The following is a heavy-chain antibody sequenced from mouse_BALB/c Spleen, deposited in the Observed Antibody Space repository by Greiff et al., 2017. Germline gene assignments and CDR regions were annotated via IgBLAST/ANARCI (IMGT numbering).Heavy chain of an antibody. CDR1: GFTFSDYY. J-gene: IGHJ4*01. Sequence: EVQGVGSGGGLVKPGGSLKLSCAASGFTFSDYYMYWVRQTPEKRLEWVATISDGGSYTYYPDSVKGRFTISRDNAKNNLYLQMSSLKSEDTAMYYCAREGDSSPWGQGTSVTVSS. CDR3: AREGDSSP. D-gene: IGHD3-3*01. CDR2: ISDGGSYT. V-gene: IGHV5-4*02.